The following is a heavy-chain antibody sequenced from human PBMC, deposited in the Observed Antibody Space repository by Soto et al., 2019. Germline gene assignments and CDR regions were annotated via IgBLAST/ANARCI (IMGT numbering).Heavy chain of an antibody. CDR1: GFSFSTFE. V-gene: IGHV3-23*01. CDR3: VKGGWLDF. CDR2: ISDDSSRT. D-gene: IGHD3-16*01. Sequence: EVPLLESGGGLVQPGGSLRLSCAASGFSFSTFEMSWGRQAPGRGLEWVSFISDDSSRTYYADAVKGRFTISRDNSKYTLYLQMNSLTAEDTAVYACVKGGWLDFWGQGTLVTVSS. J-gene: IGHJ5*01.